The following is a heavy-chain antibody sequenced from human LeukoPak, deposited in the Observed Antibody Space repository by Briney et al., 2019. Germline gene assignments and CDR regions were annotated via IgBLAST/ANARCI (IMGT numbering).Heavy chain of an antibody. V-gene: IGHV3-23*01. J-gene: IGHJ4*02. CDR1: GFTFSSYA. CDR2: IGGSSGFT. D-gene: IGHD6-13*01. CDR3: AKHHQGTWSFFDY. Sequence: GGSLSLSCAASGFTFSSYAMNWVRQAPGKGLEWVSAIGGSSGFTFYADSVKGRFTISRDNSKNTLYLQMNSLRDEDTAVYYCAKHHQGTWSFFDYWGQGTLVTVSS.